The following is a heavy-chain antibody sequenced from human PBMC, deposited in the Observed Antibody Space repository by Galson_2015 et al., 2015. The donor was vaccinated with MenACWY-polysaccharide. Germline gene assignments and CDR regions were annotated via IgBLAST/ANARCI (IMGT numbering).Heavy chain of an antibody. CDR1: GFIFSSYE. D-gene: IGHD1-26*01. J-gene: IGHJ6*02. CDR2: ITSSTSAI. CDR3: ARGSYGNGYGMDV. V-gene: IGHV3-48*03. Sequence: SLRLSCAASGFIFSSYEMNWVRQAPGKGLEWVSHITSSTSAIHYADSVKGRFTISRDNAKNSLYLQMSSLRAEDTAVYYCARGSYGNGYGMDVWGQGTTVTVSS.